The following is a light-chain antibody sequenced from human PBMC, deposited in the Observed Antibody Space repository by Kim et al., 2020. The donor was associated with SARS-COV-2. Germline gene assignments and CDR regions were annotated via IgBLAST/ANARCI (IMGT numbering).Light chain of an antibody. J-gene: IGKJ5*01. Sequence: DIQMTQSPSTLSASVGDTVTITCRASQTINNWLAWYQQQPGTAPKLLISKTSSLQSEVPSSFSGSGSGTEFTLTIKSLQPEDFATYYCQQKETHVITFGQGTRLGSK. V-gene: IGKV1-5*03. CDR3: QQKETHVIT. CDR1: QTINNW. CDR2: KTS.